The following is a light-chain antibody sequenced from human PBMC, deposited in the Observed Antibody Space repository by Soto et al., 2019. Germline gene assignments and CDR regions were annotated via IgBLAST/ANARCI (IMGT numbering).Light chain of an antibody. CDR2: EVS. CDR1: ISDVGGYKY. J-gene: IGLJ1*01. V-gene: IGLV2-14*01. CDR3: TSKPSTRTYV. Sequence: QCVLTQPSSWYGSPGQSITISCTGTISDVGGYKYVSWYQQHPGKAPKFLIYEVSNRPSGVSSRFSGSKSGNTASLTISGLQAEDEADYYCTSKPSTRTYVFGTGTKVTVL.